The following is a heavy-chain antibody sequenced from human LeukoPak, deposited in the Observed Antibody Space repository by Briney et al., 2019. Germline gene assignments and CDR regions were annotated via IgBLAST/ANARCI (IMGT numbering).Heavy chain of an antibody. V-gene: IGHV4-30-4*01. CDR2: TYYSGST. CDR3: ARPYYYDSRIDP. J-gene: IGHJ5*02. CDR1: GGSISSGDYY. Sequence: PSETLSLTCTVPGGSISSGDYYWSWILQPPGKGLEWIGYTYYSGSTYYNASLKNRVSISVDTSKNQFSLNLSSVTAADTAVYYCARPYYYDSRIDPWGQGTLVTVSS. D-gene: IGHD3-22*01.